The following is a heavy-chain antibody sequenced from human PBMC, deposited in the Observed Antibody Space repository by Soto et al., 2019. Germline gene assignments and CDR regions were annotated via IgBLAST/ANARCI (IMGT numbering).Heavy chain of an antibody. J-gene: IGHJ4*02. V-gene: IGHV3-23*01. CDR3: AKDQSYDSSVYSLFDY. D-gene: IGHD3-22*01. Sequence: PGGSLRVSWAAAGCTFISYAVSWIRKAPGKGLEWVSGVRGNGGSTYYADSVKGRFTISRDNSKNTLYLQMNSLRAEDTAVYYCAKDQSYDSSVYSLFDYWGQGTLVTVSS. CDR2: VRGNGGST. CDR1: GCTFISYA.